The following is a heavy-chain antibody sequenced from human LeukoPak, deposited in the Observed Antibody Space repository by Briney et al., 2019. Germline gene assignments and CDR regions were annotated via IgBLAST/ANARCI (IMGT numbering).Heavy chain of an antibody. CDR3: AKQLLGPITVAIFDC. D-gene: IGHD6-19*01. Sequence: GGSLRLSCAASGFTFSSYAMSCVRQAPGKGLEWVSVIGGSDSSTYYADSVRARFTISRDNSNNTPYLHMNSLRAEDTAVYYCAKQLLGPITVAIFDCWGQGTLVTVSS. CDR2: IGGSDSST. J-gene: IGHJ4*02. V-gene: IGHV3-23*01. CDR1: GFTFSSYA.